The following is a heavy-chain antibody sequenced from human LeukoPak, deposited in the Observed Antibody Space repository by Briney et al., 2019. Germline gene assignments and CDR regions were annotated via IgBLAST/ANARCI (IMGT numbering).Heavy chain of an antibody. D-gene: IGHD1-14*01. Sequence: GGSLRLSCAASGFTFSSYTMNWVRQAPGKGLEWVSSISTSSIYIYYADSVKGRFTISRDNAKNTLYLQMNSLRAEDTAVYYCARALRTSDDYWGQGTLVTVSS. CDR2: ISTSSIYI. CDR3: ARALRTSDDY. V-gene: IGHV3-21*01. J-gene: IGHJ4*02. CDR1: GFTFSSYT.